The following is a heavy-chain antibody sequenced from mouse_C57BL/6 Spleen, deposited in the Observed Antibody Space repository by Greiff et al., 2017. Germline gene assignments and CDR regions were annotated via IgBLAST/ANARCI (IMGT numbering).Heavy chain of an antibody. D-gene: IGHD1-1*01. CDR3: ARSPDYYGSSPLDY. Sequence: EVKLMESGGGLVQPGGSLSLSCAASGFTFTDYYMSWVRQPPGKALEWLGFIRNKANGYTTEYSASVKGRFTISRDNSQSILYLQMNALRAEDSATYYCARSPDYYGSSPLDYWGQGTTLTVSS. CDR2: IRNKANGYTT. V-gene: IGHV7-3*01. CDR1: GFTFTDYY. J-gene: IGHJ2*01.